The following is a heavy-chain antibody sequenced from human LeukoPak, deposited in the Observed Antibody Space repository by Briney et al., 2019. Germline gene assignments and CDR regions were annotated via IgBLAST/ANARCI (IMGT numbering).Heavy chain of an antibody. Sequence: GGSLRLSCVACGLSRSDAWMSWVRQTPGKGPERGGRIKCKSDGDAVDYAAPVKGRISISRDDWKNTLFLEMTTLKTEDTGVYFCTTAPSYYNFNSFDYWGQGTVVTVSS. D-gene: IGHD3-3*01. CDR2: IKCKSDGDAV. V-gene: IGHV3-15*01. CDR3: TTAPSYYNFNSFDY. J-gene: IGHJ4*02. CDR1: GLSRSDAW.